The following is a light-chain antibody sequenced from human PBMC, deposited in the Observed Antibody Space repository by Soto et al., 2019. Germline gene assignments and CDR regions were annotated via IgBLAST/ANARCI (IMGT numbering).Light chain of an antibody. Sequence: EIVMTQSPATLCVSPGERATLSCRASQGVRSNLAWYQQKPGQPPRLVISGASTRAPGIPARFSGFGSGTDFTLTISSLQSEDFAVYYCQEYNNWPLLTFGQGTRLEIK. CDR1: QGVRSN. CDR3: QEYNNWPLLT. CDR2: GAS. J-gene: IGKJ5*01. V-gene: IGKV3D-15*01.